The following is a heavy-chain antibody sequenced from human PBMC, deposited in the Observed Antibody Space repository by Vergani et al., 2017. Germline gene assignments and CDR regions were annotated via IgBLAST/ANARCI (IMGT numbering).Heavy chain of an antibody. CDR2: IYTSGSP. J-gene: IGHJ5*02. D-gene: IGHD6-13*01. V-gene: IGHV4-61*02. CDR3: ARGPPIAAAANGWFDP. Sequence: QVQLQESGPGLVKPSQTLSLTCTVSGGSISSGSYYWSWIRQPAGKGLEWIGRIYTSGSPNYNPPLKSRVTISVDTSKNQFSLKLSSVTAADTAVYYCARGPPIAAAANGWFDPWGQGTLVTVSS. CDR1: GGSISSGSYY.